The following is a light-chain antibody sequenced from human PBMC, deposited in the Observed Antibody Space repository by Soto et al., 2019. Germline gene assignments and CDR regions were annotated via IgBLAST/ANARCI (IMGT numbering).Light chain of an antibody. V-gene: IGLV2-14*01. J-gene: IGLJ1*01. CDR2: EVT. CDR3: SSYTSSRTLV. CDR1: SRDIGGYNY. Sequence: QSVLAQPASVSGSPGQSITISCTGTSRDIGGYNYVSWYQQYPGTAPKLMIYEVTDRPSGVSNRFSGSKPGNTASLTISGLQADDEAEYYCSSYTSSRTLVFGTGTKATVL.